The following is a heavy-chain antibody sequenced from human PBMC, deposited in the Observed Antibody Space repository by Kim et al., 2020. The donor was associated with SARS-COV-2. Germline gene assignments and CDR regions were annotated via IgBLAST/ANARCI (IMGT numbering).Heavy chain of an antibody. CDR2: ISKDESDK. V-gene: IGHV3-30*18. J-gene: IGHJ4*02. D-gene: IGHD2-15*01. CDR1: GFTFSNYG. Sequence: GGSLRLSCAASGFTFSNYGMHWVRQAPGKGLEGVAVISKDESDKDYADSMKGRFTISRDNSKNTVYLQMSNLRAEDTAIYYCTNYGSGSGNLWGQGTLV. CDR3: TNYGSGSGNL.